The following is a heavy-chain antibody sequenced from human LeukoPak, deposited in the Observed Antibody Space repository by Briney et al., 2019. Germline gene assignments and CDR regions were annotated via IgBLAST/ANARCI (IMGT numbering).Heavy chain of an antibody. CDR1: GFTFSSYG. Sequence: PGGSLRLSCAASGFTFSSYGVHWVRQAPGKGLEWVAVIWYDGSNKYYADSVKGRFTISRDNSKNTLYLQMNSLRAEDTAVYHCARDPGVANYYYYGMDVWGQGTTVTVSS. J-gene: IGHJ6*02. D-gene: IGHD3-10*01. CDR2: IWYDGSNK. CDR3: ARDPGVANYYYYGMDV. V-gene: IGHV3-33*01.